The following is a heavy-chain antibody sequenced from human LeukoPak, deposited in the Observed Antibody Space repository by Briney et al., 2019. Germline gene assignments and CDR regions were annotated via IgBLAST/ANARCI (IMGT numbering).Heavy chain of an antibody. J-gene: IGHJ4*02. Sequence: GASVKVSCKASGGTFSSYAISWVRQAPGQGLEWMGGIIPIFGTANYAQKFQGRVTITADESTSTAYMELSSLRSEDTAVYYCARGRYDGMIDYFDYWGQGTLVTVSS. D-gene: IGHD1-14*01. CDR1: GGTFSSYA. CDR3: ARGRYDGMIDYFDY. V-gene: IGHV1-69*13. CDR2: IIPIFGTA.